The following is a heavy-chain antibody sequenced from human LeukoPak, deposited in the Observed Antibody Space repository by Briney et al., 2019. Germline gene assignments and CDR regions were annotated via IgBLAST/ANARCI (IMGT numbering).Heavy chain of an antibody. Sequence: SETLSLTCTVSGGSISTYYWSWIRQPPGKGLEWIGYIYYTGSTSYNPSLKSRVTMSLDASKNQFSLELNSVTPADTAVYYCAREQPSGSYVPPLDYWGQGTLVTVSS. D-gene: IGHD1-26*01. V-gene: IGHV4-59*01. J-gene: IGHJ4*02. CDR3: AREQPSGSYVPPLDY. CDR2: IYYTGST. CDR1: GGSISTYY.